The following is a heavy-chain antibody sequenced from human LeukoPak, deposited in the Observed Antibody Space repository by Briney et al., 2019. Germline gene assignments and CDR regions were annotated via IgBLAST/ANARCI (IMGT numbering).Heavy chain of an antibody. CDR2: TSSDLNVK. D-gene: IGHD3-22*01. CDR1: GFTFRNYV. V-gene: IGHV3-30-3*01. CDR3: ARDQWLFGDY. Sequence: PGGSLRLSCAASGFTFRNYVIHWVRQAPGKGLEWVAVTSSDLNVKLYADSVKGRFTISRDNAKNSLYLQMNSLRAEDTAVYYCARDQWLFGDYWGQGTLVTVSS. J-gene: IGHJ4*02.